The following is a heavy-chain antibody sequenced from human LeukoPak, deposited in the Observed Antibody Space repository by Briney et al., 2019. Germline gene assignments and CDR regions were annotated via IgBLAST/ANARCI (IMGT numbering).Heavy chain of an antibody. CDR3: AKLRNSGWYQEGFDY. V-gene: IGHV3-23*01. Sequence: GGSLRLSCAASGFTFSSYAMSWVRQAPGKGLEWVSAISGSGGSTYYADSVKGRFTISRDNSKNTLYLQMNSLRAEDTAVYYCAKLRNSGWYQEGFDYWGQGTLVTVSS. J-gene: IGHJ4*02. D-gene: IGHD6-19*01. CDR1: GFTFSSYA. CDR2: ISGSGGST.